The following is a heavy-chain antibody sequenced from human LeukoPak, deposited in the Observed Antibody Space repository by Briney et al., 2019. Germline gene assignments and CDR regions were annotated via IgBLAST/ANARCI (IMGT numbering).Heavy chain of an antibody. CDR1: GFTFTDHY. CDR2: IKQDASQE. D-gene: IGHD6-19*01. CDR3: ARGRLYGGRYRWDYFDY. J-gene: IGHJ4*02. Sequence: GGSLRLSCAASGFTFTDHYMTWLRQAPGKGPEWVAHIKQDASQEYHVDSVKGRFTISRDNAKNSLYLQMNSLRAEDTAVYYCARGRLYGGRYRWDYFDYWGQGTLVTVSS. V-gene: IGHV3-7*01.